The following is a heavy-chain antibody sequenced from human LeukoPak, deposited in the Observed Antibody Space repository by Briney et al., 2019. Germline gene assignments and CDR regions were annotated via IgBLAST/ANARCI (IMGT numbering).Heavy chain of an antibody. Sequence: SETLSLTCTVSGGSISSGGYYWSWIRQHPGKGLEWIGHIYYSGSADYNPSLKSRVTISVDTFKNQFSLKLSSVTAADSAVYYCARARTVLDYWGQGTLVTVSS. V-gene: IGHV4-31*03. CDR2: IYYSGSA. CDR3: ARARTVLDY. D-gene: IGHD1-1*01. CDR1: GGSISSGGYY. J-gene: IGHJ4*02.